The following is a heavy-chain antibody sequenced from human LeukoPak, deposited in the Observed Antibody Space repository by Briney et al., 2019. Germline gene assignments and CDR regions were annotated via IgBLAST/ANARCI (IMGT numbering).Heavy chain of an antibody. CDR3: ARWASTSCYDY. J-gene: IGHJ4*02. D-gene: IGHD2-2*01. Sequence: GGSLRLSCAASGFTFSTYAMHWVRQAPGKELEDVSAISTNGDSTYYANSVKGRFTISRDNSKNTLHLQMGSLRVEDMAVYYCARWASTSCYDYWGQGTLVTVSS. CDR1: GFTFSTYA. CDR2: ISTNGDST. V-gene: IGHV3-64*01.